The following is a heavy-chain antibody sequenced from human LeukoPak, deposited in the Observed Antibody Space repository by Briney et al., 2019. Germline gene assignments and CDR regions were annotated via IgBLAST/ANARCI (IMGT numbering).Heavy chain of an antibody. CDR1: GFAFSGYW. CDR3: VRDNRSYNFDY. V-gene: IGHV3-74*01. CDR2: IKSDGSFT. J-gene: IGHJ4*02. Sequence: GGSLRLSCTASGFAFSGYWMHWVRQAPGKGLVWVSCIKSDGSFTSIADSAKGRFTISRDNAKNTVYLQMNSLRAEDTAVYYCVRDNRSYNFDYWGQGTLVAVSS. D-gene: IGHD3-10*01.